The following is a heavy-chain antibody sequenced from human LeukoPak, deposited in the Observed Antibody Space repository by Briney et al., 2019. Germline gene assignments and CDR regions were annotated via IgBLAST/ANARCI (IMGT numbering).Heavy chain of an antibody. CDR3: ARGELRSTSRYPYPWIVNYYHGMDV. CDR2: INHSGST. V-gene: IGHV4-34*01. D-gene: IGHD2-2*01. CDR1: GGSFSGYY. J-gene: IGHJ6*02. Sequence: PSETLSLTCAVYGGSFSGYYWSWIRQPPGKGLEWIGEINHSGSTNYNPSLKSRVTISVDTSKNQFSLKLSSVTAADTAVYYCARGELRSTSRYPYPWIVNYYHGMDVWGQGATVTVSS.